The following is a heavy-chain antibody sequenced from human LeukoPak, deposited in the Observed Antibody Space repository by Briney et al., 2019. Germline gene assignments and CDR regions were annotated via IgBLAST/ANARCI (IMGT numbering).Heavy chain of an antibody. V-gene: IGHV3-23*01. J-gene: IGHJ4*01. CDR2: ISGSGGST. Sequence: GGSLRLSCAASGFTFSSYAMSWVRQAPGKGLEWVSAISGSGGSTYYADSVKGRFTISRDNTKNSLYLQMTSLRAEDTAVYYCARDGTADGLYFDLWGRGTLVTVSS. CDR3: ARDGTADGLYFDL. D-gene: IGHD6-13*01. CDR1: GFTFSSYA.